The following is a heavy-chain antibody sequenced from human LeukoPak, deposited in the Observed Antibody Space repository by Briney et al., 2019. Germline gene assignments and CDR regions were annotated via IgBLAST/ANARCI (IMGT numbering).Heavy chain of an antibody. Sequence: GGSLRLSCAASGFSFSSYRMNWVRQAPGKGLEWVSSVSSSSSYIYYADSLKGRFTISRHNAKKSVYLQMNSLRAEDTAVYYCARGALDAATPFDSWGQGTLVTVSS. V-gene: IGHV3-21*01. CDR3: ARGALDAATPFDS. D-gene: IGHD2-15*01. J-gene: IGHJ5*01. CDR2: VSSSSSYI. CDR1: GFSFSSYR.